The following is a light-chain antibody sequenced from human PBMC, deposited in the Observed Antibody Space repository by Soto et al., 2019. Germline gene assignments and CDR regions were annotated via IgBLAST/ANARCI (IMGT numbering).Light chain of an antibody. V-gene: IGKV2-30*01. Sequence: DVVMTQSPLSLPVTLGQPASISCRSSQSLVYSDGNTYLNWFQQRPGKSPRRLIYKVSNRDSGVPDRFSGSGSGADFTLNISRVEAEYVGVYYCMQTTHLPRTFSQGTKVEIK. CDR2: KVS. CDR1: QSLVYSDGNTY. CDR3: MQTTHLPRT. J-gene: IGKJ1*01.